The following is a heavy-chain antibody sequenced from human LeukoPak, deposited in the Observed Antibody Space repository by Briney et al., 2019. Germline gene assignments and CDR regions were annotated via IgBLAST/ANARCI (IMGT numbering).Heavy chain of an antibody. D-gene: IGHD3-22*01. Sequence: SQTLSLTCTVSGGSISSGSYYWSWIRQPAGKGLEWIGRIYTSGSTNYNPSLKSRVTISVDTSKNQFSLKLSSVTAADAAVYYCARVALTYYYDSSGYYYDPLFDYWGQGTLVTVSS. J-gene: IGHJ4*02. CDR2: IYTSGST. CDR3: ARVALTYYYDSSGYYYDPLFDY. CDR1: GGSISSGSYY. V-gene: IGHV4-61*02.